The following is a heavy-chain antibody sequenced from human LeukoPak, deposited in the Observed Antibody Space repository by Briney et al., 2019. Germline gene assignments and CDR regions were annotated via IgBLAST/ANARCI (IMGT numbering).Heavy chain of an antibody. CDR2: ISYDGSNK. CDR1: GFTFSSYG. CDR3: ARRAPVDYYYYYMDV. Sequence: GRSLRLSCAASGFTFSSYGMHWVRQAPGKGLEWVAVISYDGSNKYYADSVKGQFTISRDNSKNTLYLQMNSLRADDTARYYCARRAPVDYYYYYMDVWGKGTTVTISS. V-gene: IGHV3-30*03. D-gene: IGHD2-15*01. J-gene: IGHJ6*03.